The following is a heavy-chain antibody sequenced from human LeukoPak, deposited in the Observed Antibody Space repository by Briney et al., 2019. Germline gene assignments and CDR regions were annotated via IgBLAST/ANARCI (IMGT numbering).Heavy chain of an antibody. CDR1: GGSISSGDYY. D-gene: IGHD3-22*01. Sequence: SETLSLTCTVCGGSISSGDYYWRWIRQPPGKGLEWIGYIYYSGSTYYNPSLKSRVTISVDTSKNQFSLKLSSVTAADTAVYYCARGYYYDSSGSRAFDYWGQGTLVTVSS. V-gene: IGHV4-30-4*01. J-gene: IGHJ4*02. CDR3: ARGYYYDSSGSRAFDY. CDR2: IYYSGST.